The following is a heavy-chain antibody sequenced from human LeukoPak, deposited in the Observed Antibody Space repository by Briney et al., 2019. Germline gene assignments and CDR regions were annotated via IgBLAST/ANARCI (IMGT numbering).Heavy chain of an antibody. V-gene: IGHV3-7*01. Sequence: GGSLRLSCAASGFTFSSYWMSWVRQAPGKGLEWVANIKQDGSEKYYVDSVKGRFTISRGNSKNTLYLQMNSLRAEDTAVYYCAKTNWDQLYFDYWGQGTLVTVSS. J-gene: IGHJ4*02. CDR1: GFTFSSYW. D-gene: IGHD1-1*01. CDR3: AKTNWDQLYFDY. CDR2: IKQDGSEK.